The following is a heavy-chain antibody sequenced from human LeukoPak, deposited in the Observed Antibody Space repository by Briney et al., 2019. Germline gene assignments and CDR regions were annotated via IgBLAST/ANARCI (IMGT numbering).Heavy chain of an antibody. V-gene: IGHV4-59*01. CDR3: ARGRSNYYGMDV. Sequence: PSETLSLTCSVSDGSINSYYWNWIRRPPGKGLEWIGYIYYNGNTNYSPSLKSRVTISVDTSKNLFSLKVSSVTAADTAVYYCARGRSNYYGMDVWGQGTTVTVSS. D-gene: IGHD1-26*01. CDR2: IYYNGNT. J-gene: IGHJ6*02. CDR1: DGSINSYY.